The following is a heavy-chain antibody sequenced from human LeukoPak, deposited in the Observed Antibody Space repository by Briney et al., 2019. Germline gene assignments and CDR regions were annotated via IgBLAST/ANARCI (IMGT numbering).Heavy chain of an antibody. CDR2: TSGSGGST. D-gene: IGHD3-22*01. CDR3: AKSRGRYYYDSSGYFN. Sequence: PGGSLRLSCAASGFTFSSYAMSLVRLAPGKGLEWVSATSGSGGSTYYADSVKGRFTISRDNSKNTLYLQMNSLRAEDTAVYYCAKSRGRYYYDSSGYFNWGQGTLVTVSS. CDR1: GFTFSSYA. V-gene: IGHV3-23*01. J-gene: IGHJ4*02.